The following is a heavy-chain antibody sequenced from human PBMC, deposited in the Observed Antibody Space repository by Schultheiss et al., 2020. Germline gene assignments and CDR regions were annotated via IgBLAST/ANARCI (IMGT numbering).Heavy chain of an antibody. J-gene: IGHJ3*02. V-gene: IGHV5-51*01. D-gene: IGHD3-9*01. Sequence: GGSLRLSCKGSGYSFTSYWIGWVRQMPGKGLEWMGIIYPGDSDTRYSPSFQGQVTISADKSISTAYLQWSSLKASDTAMYYCALTDYDILTGYYCGAFDIWGQGTMVTVS. CDR2: IYPGDSDT. CDR3: ALTDYDILTGYYCGAFDI. CDR1: GYSFTSYW.